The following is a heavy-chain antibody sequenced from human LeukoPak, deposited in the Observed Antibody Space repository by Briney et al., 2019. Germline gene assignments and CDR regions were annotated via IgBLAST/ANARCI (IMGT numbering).Heavy chain of an antibody. D-gene: IGHD6-13*01. CDR1: GFTFSTYW. V-gene: IGHV3-7*01. CDR2: IKQDGSEK. Sequence: GGSLRLSCAASGFTFSTYWMSWVRQAPEKGLEWVANIKQDGSEKYYVDSVKGRFTISRDNAKNSLYLQMNSLRAEDTAVYYCAREVVVSSSWPPPLYYYYGMDVWGQGTTVTVSS. CDR3: AREVVVSSSWPPPLYYYYGMDV. J-gene: IGHJ6*02.